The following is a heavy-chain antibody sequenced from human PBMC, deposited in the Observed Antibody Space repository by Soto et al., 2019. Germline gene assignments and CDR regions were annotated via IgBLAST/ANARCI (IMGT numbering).Heavy chain of an antibody. J-gene: IGHJ4*02. V-gene: IGHV1-3*01. D-gene: IGHD3-10*01. Sequence: ASVKVSCKASGYTFTSYGIHWVRQAPGQRLEWTGWINAGNGNTKYSEKFQGRVTITRDTSASTAYLELSSLRSEDTAVYYCATHYNGVRGVIITGHFDYWGQGTLVTVSS. CDR1: GYTFTSYG. CDR3: ATHYNGVRGVIITGHFDY. CDR2: INAGNGNT.